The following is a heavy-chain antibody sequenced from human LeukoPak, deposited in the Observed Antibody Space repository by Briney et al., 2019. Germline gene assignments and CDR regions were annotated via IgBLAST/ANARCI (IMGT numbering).Heavy chain of an antibody. Sequence: SETLSLTCTVSGGSISSGGYYWSWIRQPPGKGLEWIGYIYHSGSTYYNPSLKSRVTISVDRSKNQFSLKLSSVTAADTAVYYCARTAPEKKIVGAADRLYFDYWGQGTLVTVSS. D-gene: IGHD1-26*01. CDR1: GGSISSGGYY. CDR3: ARTAPEKKIVGAADRLYFDY. CDR2: IYHSGST. V-gene: IGHV4-30-2*01. J-gene: IGHJ4*02.